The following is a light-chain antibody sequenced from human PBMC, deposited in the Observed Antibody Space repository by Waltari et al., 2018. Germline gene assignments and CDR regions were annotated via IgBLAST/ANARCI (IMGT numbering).Light chain of an antibody. V-gene: IGKV1-5*01. CDR3: QHYNSFSHIYT. CDR2: DAS. Sequence: IQMTQSPSPLSASVGDRVTITCRASHTITNWLAWYQQKPGKAPNVLIYDASTLESGVPSRFSGSGSGTEFTLTINSLQPDDFATYYCQHYNSFSHIYTFGQGTKLEI. J-gene: IGKJ2*01. CDR1: HTITNW.